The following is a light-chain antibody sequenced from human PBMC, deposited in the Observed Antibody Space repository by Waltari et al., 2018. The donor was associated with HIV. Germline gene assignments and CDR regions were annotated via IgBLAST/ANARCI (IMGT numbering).Light chain of an antibody. Sequence: QSALTQPASVSGSPGQSITISCTGTSSDIGGYNYVSWYQQHPGTAPKLMIYDVSNRPSGVSNRFSGSKSGNTASLTISGLQAEDEADYYCSSYRSGCSWVFGGGTKLTVL. CDR3: SSYRSGCSWV. J-gene: IGLJ3*02. CDR1: SSDIGGYNY. V-gene: IGLV2-14*03. CDR2: DVS.